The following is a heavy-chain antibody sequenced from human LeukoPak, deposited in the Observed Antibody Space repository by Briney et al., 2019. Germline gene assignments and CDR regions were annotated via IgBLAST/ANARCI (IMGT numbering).Heavy chain of an antibody. Sequence: GGSLRLSCAASGFTFSSYAMHWVRQAPGKGLEWVAVISYDGSNKYYADSVKGRFTISRDNSKNTLYLQMNSLRAEDTAVYYCARDLTYYDFWSGYYSTRYYYYGMDLWGQGTTVTVSS. J-gene: IGHJ6*02. CDR3: ARDLTYYDFWSGYYSTRYYYYGMDL. V-gene: IGHV3-30-3*01. D-gene: IGHD3-3*01. CDR1: GFTFSSYA. CDR2: ISYDGSNK.